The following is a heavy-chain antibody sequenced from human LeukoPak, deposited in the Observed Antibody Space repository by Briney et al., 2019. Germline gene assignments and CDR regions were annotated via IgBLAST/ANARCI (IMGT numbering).Heavy chain of an antibody. Sequence: SETLSLTCAVYGGSFSGYYWSWIRQPPGKGLEWIGEINHSGSTNYNPSLKSRVTISVDTSKNQFSLKLSSVTAADTAVYYCARPPYYYDSSGYSYWGQGTLVTVSS. J-gene: IGHJ4*02. CDR1: GGSFSGYY. D-gene: IGHD3-22*01. CDR2: INHSGST. V-gene: IGHV4-34*01. CDR3: ARPPYYYDSSGYSY.